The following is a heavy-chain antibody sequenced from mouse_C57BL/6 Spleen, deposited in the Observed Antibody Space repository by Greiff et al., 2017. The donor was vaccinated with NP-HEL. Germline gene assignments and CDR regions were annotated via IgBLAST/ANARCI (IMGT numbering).Heavy chain of an antibody. Sequence: EVKLVESGGGLVKPGGSLKLSCAASGFTFSSYAMSWVRQTPEKRLEWVATISDGGSYTYYPDNVKGRFTISRDNAKNNLYLQMSHLKFEDTAMYYCARGDPIAYWGQGTLVTVSA. CDR2: ISDGGSYT. V-gene: IGHV5-4*03. CDR1: GFTFSSYA. J-gene: IGHJ3*01. D-gene: IGHD3-3*01. CDR3: ARGDPIAY.